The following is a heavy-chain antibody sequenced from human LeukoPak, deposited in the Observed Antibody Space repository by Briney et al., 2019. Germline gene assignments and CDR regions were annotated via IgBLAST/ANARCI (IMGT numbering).Heavy chain of an antibody. CDR1: GGTFISYA. J-gene: IGHJ4*02. CDR3: ARGDTYYYDSSGYYCVY. CDR2: IIPIFGTA. V-gene: IGHV1-69*13. Sequence: PVKVSCKASGGTFISYAISWVRQAPGQGLEWMGGIIPIFGTANYAQKFQGRVTITADESTSTAYMELSSLRSEDTAVYYCARGDTYYYDSSGYYCVYWGQGTLVTVSS. D-gene: IGHD3-22*01.